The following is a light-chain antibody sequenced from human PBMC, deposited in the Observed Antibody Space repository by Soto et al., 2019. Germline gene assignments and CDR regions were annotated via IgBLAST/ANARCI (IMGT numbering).Light chain of an antibody. CDR1: QILMHKNGNNY. V-gene: IGKV2-28*01. CDR2: MGF. CDR3: MQDLQTPRT. J-gene: IGKJ1*01. Sequence: DIVMTQSPLSLPVTPGEAASISCSSSQILMHKNGNNYYNCYLQKPGQSPQLLIYMGFKRASGVHGRFSGSGSGTDFPLQISRVEAEDAGVYYCMQDLQTPRTFGQGTKVEIK.